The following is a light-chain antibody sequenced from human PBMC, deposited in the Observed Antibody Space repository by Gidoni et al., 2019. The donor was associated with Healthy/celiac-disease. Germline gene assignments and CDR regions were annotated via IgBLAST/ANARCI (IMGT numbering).Light chain of an antibody. J-gene: IGLJ1*01. Sequence: YELTQPPSVSVSPGQTARITCSGDALQKQYAYWYQQKPGQAPVLVISKDSERPSGIPERFSGSSSGTTVTLTISGVQAEDEADYYCQSADSSGTYKVFGTGTKVTVL. CDR1: ALQKQY. CDR3: QSADSSGTYKV. V-gene: IGLV3-25*03. CDR2: KDS.